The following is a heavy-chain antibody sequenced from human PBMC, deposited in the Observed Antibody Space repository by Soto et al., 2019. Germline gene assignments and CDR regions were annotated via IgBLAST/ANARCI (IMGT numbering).Heavy chain of an antibody. D-gene: IGHD3-10*01. CDR3: ASVANYYGSAQVLYGMDV. CDR2: IIPIFGTA. J-gene: IGHJ6*02. CDR1: GGTFSSYA. V-gene: IGHV1-69*12. Sequence: QVQLVQSGAEVKKPGSSVKVSCKASGGTFSSYAISWVRQAPGQGLEWMGGIIPIFGTANYAQKFQGRVTITADESTSTAYMELSSLRSEDTAVYYCASVANYYGSAQVLYGMDVWGQGTTVTVSS.